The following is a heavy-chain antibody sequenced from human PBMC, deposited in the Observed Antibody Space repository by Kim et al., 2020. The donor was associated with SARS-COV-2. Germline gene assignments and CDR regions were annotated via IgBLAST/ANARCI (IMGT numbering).Heavy chain of an antibody. Sequence: GGSLRLSCAASGFTFRTYWMHWVRQVPGKGLVWVSRINDDGSVTTYADSVKGRFTISTDNSKNMMYLQMNSLRAEDTAVYYCTRDHDYSKGASFDYWCQG. CDR3: TRDHDYSKGASFDY. CDR2: INDDGSVT. CDR1: GFTFRTYW. J-gene: IGHJ4*02. V-gene: IGHV3-74*01. D-gene: IGHD4-4*01.